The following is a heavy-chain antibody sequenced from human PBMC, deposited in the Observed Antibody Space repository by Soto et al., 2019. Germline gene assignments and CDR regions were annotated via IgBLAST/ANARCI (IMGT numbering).Heavy chain of an antibody. CDR1: GGSISSSNYY. J-gene: IGHJ6*03. CDR3: ARVKYSYMDV. Sequence: QVQLQESGPGLVKPSQTLSLTCTVSGGSISSSNYYWSWIRQHPGKGLEWIGNINYSGSTYYNPSLKRRVTTSVATSKNQCSLRLSPVTAADTAVYFCARVKYSYMDVWGKGTTVTVSS. D-gene: IGHD2-15*01. CDR2: INYSGST. V-gene: IGHV4-31*03.